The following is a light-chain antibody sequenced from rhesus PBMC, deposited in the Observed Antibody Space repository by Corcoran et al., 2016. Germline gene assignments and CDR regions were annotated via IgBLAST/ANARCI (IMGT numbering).Light chain of an antibody. CDR2: KAS. J-gene: IGKJ2*01. Sequence: DIQMTQSPSSLSASVGDTVTITCRASQSISTWLAWSQPKPGRAPKLLNYKASTLQNGVPSRFRGSGSGPDFTLTISSLQSENFATYCCQECDGGPDSFGQGTRVEIK. CDR1: QSISTW. CDR3: QECDGGPDS. V-gene: IGKV1-22*01.